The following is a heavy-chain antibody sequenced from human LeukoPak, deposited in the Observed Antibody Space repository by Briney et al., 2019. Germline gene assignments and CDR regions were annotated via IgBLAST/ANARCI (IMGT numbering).Heavy chain of an antibody. CDR2: ISRSSSYI. D-gene: IGHD2-15*01. CDR1: GFTFSSYS. Sequence: GGSLRLSCAAAGFTFSSYSMKWVRQAPGKGLEWASSISRSSSYIYYADSVKGRFTISRDNAKNSLYPQMNSLRAEDTAVYYCARDTILGDCSGGSCETSTWGQGTLVTVSS. V-gene: IGHV3-21*01. CDR3: ARDTILGDCSGGSCETST. J-gene: IGHJ5*02.